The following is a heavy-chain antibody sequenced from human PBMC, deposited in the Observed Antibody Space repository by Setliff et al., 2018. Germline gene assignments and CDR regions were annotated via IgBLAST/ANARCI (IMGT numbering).Heavy chain of an antibody. D-gene: IGHD1-26*01. J-gene: IGHJ6*02. V-gene: IGHV1-3*01. CDR3: AASLGGAPNYYGLYV. CDR2: ITAGNGDT. CDR1: GYTSTTNA. Sequence: ASVKVSCKASGYTSTTNALHWVRQAPGQRLEWMGWITAGNGDTKYSQKFQGRITITRDTSASTFYLDLSSLRSEDTALYSCAASLGGAPNYYGLYVWGQGTTVTVSS.